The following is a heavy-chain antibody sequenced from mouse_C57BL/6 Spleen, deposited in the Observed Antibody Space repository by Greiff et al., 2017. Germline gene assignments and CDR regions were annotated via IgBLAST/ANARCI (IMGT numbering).Heavy chain of an antibody. CDR2: IHPNSGST. D-gene: IGHD3-2*02. CDR1: GYTFTSYW. CDR3: ARGLTAQFAY. V-gene: IGHV1-64*01. Sequence: QVQLQQPGAELVKPGASVKLSCKASGYTFTSYWMHWVKQRPGQGLEWIGMIHPNSGSTNYNEKFKSKDTLTVDKSSSTAYMQLSSLTSEDSAVYYCARGLTAQFAYWGQGTLVTVSA. J-gene: IGHJ3*01.